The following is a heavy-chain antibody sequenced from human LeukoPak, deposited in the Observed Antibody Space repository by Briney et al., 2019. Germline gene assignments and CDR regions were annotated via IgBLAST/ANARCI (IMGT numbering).Heavy chain of an antibody. V-gene: IGHV3-30*18. J-gene: IGHJ5*02. CDR3: AKASYYYDSSGQEYNWFDP. CDR2: ISYDGSNK. Sequence: GGSLRLSCAASGFTLSSYGMHWVRQAPGKGLEWVAVISYDGSNKYYADSVKGRFTISRDNSKNTLYLQMNSLRAEDTAVYYCAKASYYYDSSGQEYNWFDPWGQGTLVTVSS. D-gene: IGHD3-22*01. CDR1: GFTLSSYG.